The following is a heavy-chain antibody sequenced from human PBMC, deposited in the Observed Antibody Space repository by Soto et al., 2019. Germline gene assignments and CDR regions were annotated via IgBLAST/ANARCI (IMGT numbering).Heavy chain of an antibody. Sequence: EVQLVESGGGLVMPGGSLRVSCEASGFTFTSYDMHWVRQAPGKGLEWVSTITRRSDIYYADSVKCRFTISRDNAKNSMSLQMNRLRAEDTAVYYCAREETAWPLAYGLDVWGQGTTGTVAS. J-gene: IGHJ6*02. V-gene: IGHV3-21*01. CDR3: AREETAWPLAYGLDV. CDR2: TITRRSDI. CDR1: GFTFTSYD. D-gene: IGHD2-21*02.